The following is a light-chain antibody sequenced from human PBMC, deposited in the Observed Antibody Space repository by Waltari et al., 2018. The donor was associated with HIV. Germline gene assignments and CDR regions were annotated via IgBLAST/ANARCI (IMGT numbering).Light chain of an antibody. V-gene: IGLV1-44*01. Sequence: QSVLTQPPSASGTPGQRVTISCSGGSSNIGSNSVHWYQQLPGTAPRLLLYSTNQRPSRVPDRFSGSKSGTSASLAISGLQSEDEADYYCATWDDTLNGVIFGGGTKLTVL. CDR3: ATWDDTLNGVI. CDR2: STN. J-gene: IGLJ2*01. CDR1: SSNIGSNS.